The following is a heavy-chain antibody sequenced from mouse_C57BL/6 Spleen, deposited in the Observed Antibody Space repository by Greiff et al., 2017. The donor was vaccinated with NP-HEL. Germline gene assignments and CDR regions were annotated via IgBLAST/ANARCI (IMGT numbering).Heavy chain of an antibody. CDR3: AREEGGSFDY. D-gene: IGHD1-1*01. Sequence: QVQLQQPGAELVRPGSSVKLSCKASGYTFTSYWMHWVKQRPIQGLEWIGNIDPSDSDTHYNQKFKDKATLTVDKSSSTAYMQLSSLTSEDSAVYYCAREEGGSFDYWGQGTTLTVSS. CDR1: GYTFTSYW. CDR2: IDPSDSDT. V-gene: IGHV1-52*01. J-gene: IGHJ2*01.